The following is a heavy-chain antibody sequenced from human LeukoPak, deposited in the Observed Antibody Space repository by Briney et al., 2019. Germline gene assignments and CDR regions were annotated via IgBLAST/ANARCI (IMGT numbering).Heavy chain of an antibody. CDR1: GLTFSSYG. Sequence: GGSLRLSCAASGLTFSSYGMHWVRQAPGKGLEWVAVISYDGSNKYYADSVKGRFTISRDNSKNTLYLQMNSLRAEDTAVYYCAKQLDVATPSFDYWGQGTLITVSS. CDR3: AKQLDVATPSFDY. J-gene: IGHJ4*02. V-gene: IGHV3-30*18. CDR2: ISYDGSNK. D-gene: IGHD5-12*01.